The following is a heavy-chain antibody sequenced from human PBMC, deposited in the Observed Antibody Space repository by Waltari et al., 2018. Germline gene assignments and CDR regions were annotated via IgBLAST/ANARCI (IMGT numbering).Heavy chain of an antibody. V-gene: IGHV1-2*04. CDR1: GYTFTGYY. J-gene: IGHJ3*02. CDR2: INPNSGGT. CDR3: ARGAIFGVNDAFDI. D-gene: IGHD3-3*01. Sequence: QVQLVQSGAEVKKPGASVKVSCKASGYTFTGYYMHWVRQAPGQGLEWMGWINPNSGGTNYEQKFQGWATMTRDTSISTAYMELSRLRSDDTAVYYCARGAIFGVNDAFDIWGQGTMVTVSS.